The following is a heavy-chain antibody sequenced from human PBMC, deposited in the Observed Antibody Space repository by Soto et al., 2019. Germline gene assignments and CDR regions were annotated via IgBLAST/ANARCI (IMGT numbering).Heavy chain of an antibody. CDR1: GYTFTSYY. D-gene: IGHD3-16*01. CDR2: INPSGGST. V-gene: IGHV1-46*01. J-gene: IGHJ3*02. Sequence: QVQLVQSGAEVKKPGASVKVSCKASGYTFTSYYMRWVRQAPGQGLEWMGIINPSGGSTSYAQKFQGRVTMTRDTSTSTVYMELSSLRSEDTAVYYCARGVGYPDLGGAFDIWGQGTMVTVSS. CDR3: ARGVGYPDLGGAFDI.